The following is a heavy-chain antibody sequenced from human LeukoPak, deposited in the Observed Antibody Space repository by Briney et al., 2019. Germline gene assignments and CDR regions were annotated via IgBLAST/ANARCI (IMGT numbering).Heavy chain of an antibody. D-gene: IGHD2-2*01. CDR2: IKQDGSEK. Sequence: PGGSLRLSCAASGFTFSSYWMSWVRQAPGKGLEWVANIKQDGSEKYYVDPVKGRFTISRDNAKNSLYLQMNSLRAEDTAVYYCASDNIVVVPAAIPGVYYYYYYGMDVWGQGTTVTVSS. V-gene: IGHV3-7*01. J-gene: IGHJ6*02. CDR3: ASDNIVVVPAAIPGVYYYYYYGMDV. CDR1: GFTFSSYW.